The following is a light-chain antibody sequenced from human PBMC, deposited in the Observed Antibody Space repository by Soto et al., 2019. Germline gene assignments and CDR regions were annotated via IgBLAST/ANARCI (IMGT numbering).Light chain of an antibody. Sequence: EIVLTQSPATLSLSPGERATLSCRASQSVNSVLAWYQQKPNQAPRLLIYDASNRAPGIPARFSGSGSGTEFSLTISSLEPEDFAVYYCQQRGSWPLTFGGGTKVEIK. CDR2: DAS. CDR1: QSVNSV. V-gene: IGKV3-11*01. CDR3: QQRGSWPLT. J-gene: IGKJ4*01.